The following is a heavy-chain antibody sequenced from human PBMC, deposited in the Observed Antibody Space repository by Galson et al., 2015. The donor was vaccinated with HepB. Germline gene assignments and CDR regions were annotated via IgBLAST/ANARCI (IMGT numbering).Heavy chain of an antibody. J-gene: IGHJ4*02. CDR1: GYSFTSYW. CDR3: ARLARGTGYPEEFDY. Sequence: QSGAEVKKPGESLKISCKGSGYSFTSYWIGWVRQMPGKGLEWMGTIYPGDSDTRYSPSFQGQVTISADKSISTAYLQWSSLKASDTAMYYCARLARGTGYPEEFDYWGQGTLVTVSS. D-gene: IGHD3/OR15-3a*01. CDR2: IYPGDSDT. V-gene: IGHV5-51*03.